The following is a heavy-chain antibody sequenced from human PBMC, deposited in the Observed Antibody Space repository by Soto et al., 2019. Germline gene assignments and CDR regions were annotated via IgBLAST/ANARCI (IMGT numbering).Heavy chain of an antibody. V-gene: IGHV4-59*01. D-gene: IGHD2-8*01. CDR2: IYYSGST. CDR3: ATLIRVPRGYYFDY. CDR1: GGSISSYY. J-gene: IGHJ4*02. Sequence: PSETLSLTCTVSGGSISSYYWSWIRQPPGKGLEWIGYIYYSGSTNYNPSLKSRVTISVDTSKNQFSLKLSSVTAADTAVYYCATLIRVPRGYYFDYWDQGTLVTVAS.